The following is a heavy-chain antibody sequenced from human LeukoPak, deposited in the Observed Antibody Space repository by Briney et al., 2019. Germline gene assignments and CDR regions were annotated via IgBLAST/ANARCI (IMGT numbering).Heavy chain of an antibody. CDR3: SRGGPNHAFDF. D-gene: IGHD4/OR15-4a*01. CDR1: GFTFCSYW. V-gene: IGHV3-74*01. CDR2: IDNDGRDT. J-gene: IGHJ3*01. Sequence: GGSLRLSCAASGFTFCSYWIHWVRQAPGKGLVWVSRIDNDGRDTIYADSVKGRFTISRDNAKNTLYLEMSNLRAEDTAVYFCSRGGPNHAFDFWGQGTMVTVSS.